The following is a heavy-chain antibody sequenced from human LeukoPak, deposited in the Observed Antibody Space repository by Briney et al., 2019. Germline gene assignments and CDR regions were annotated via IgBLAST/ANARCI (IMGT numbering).Heavy chain of an antibody. CDR1: GFTFSTYV. D-gene: IGHD6-13*01. CDR2: ISGRGDYT. V-gene: IGHV3-23*01. CDR3: AKGPRSSWYHYGMDV. J-gene: IGHJ6*04. Sequence: GGSLRLSCAASGFTFSTYVMTWVRQAPGKGLEWVSVISGRGDYTYYADSMKGRFTISRDNSKNSLFLQMNSLRAEDTAVHYCAKGPRSSWYHYGMDVWGKGTTVTVSS.